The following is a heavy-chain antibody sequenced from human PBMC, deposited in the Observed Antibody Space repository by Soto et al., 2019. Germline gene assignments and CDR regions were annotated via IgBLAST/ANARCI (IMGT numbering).Heavy chain of an antibody. CDR3: VRDGGWLFDS. D-gene: IGHD5-12*01. CDR1: GFTFSSYG. V-gene: IGHV3-33*01. Sequence: QVQLVESGGGVVQPGRSLRLSCAASGFTFSSYGMHWVRQAPGKGLEWVAVIWYDGSNKYYADSVKGRFTISRDDSKNTVFLQMNSLRAEETAVDFCVRDGGWLFDSWGQGTLVTVSS. J-gene: IGHJ4*02. CDR2: IWYDGSNK.